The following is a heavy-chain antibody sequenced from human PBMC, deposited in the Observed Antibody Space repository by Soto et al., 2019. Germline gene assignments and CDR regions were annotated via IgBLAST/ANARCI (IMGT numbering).Heavy chain of an antibody. CDR3: ARDGRDNWNVVFPTGYYGMDV. CDR2: IIPIFGTA. CDR1: GGTFSSYA. Sequence: SVKVSCKASGGTFSSYAISWVRQAPGQGLEWMGGIIPIFGTANYAQKFQGRVTITADESTSTAYMELSSLRSEDTAVYYCARDGRDNWNVVFPTGYYGMDVWGQGTTVTVSS. J-gene: IGHJ6*02. V-gene: IGHV1-69*13. D-gene: IGHD1-20*01.